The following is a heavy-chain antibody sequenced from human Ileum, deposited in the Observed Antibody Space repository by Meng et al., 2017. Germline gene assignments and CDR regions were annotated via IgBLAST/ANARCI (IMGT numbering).Heavy chain of an antibody. CDR2: IYYSGSI. V-gene: IGHV4-61*01. J-gene: IGHJ5*02. Sequence: QVQRLGWGQARVSPSENLSLTCTISGGSVSSGLYYWSWIRQPPGKGLEWIGYIYYSGSINYNPSLKSRVTISVDTSKNQFSLNLSSVTAADTAVYYCARDSGWFDRWGQGTLVTVSS. CDR3: ARDSGWFDR. CDR1: GGSVSSGLYY.